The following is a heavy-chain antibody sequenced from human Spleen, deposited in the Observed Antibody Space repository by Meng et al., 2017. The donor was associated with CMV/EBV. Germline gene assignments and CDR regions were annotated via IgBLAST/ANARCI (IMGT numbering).Heavy chain of an antibody. J-gene: IGHJ4*02. CDR3: AREYQLYSGSLDC. V-gene: IGHV1-18*01. D-gene: IGHD1-26*01. CDR2: INTYNGNT. CDR1: GYTFTSHD. Sequence: CKASGYTFTSHDINWVRQAPGQGLECLRRINTYNGNTNYAQKLQGRVTMTTDTSTGAAYMDLRSLRSDDTAVYFCAREYQLYSGSLDCWGQGTLVTVSS.